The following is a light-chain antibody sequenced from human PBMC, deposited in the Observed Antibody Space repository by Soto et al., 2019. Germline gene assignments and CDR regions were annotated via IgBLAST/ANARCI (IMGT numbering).Light chain of an antibody. CDR1: RSDVGGYNH. V-gene: IGLV2-11*01. J-gene: IGLJ1*01. CDR3: CSYAGRYTWV. Sequence: QSALTQPRSVSGSLGQSVTISCAGTRSDVGGYNHVSWYQQPPGTAPKLMIYEVNKRPSGVPDRFSGSKSGNTASLTISGLQAEDEGDYYCCSYAGRYTWVFGTGTKLTVL. CDR2: EVN.